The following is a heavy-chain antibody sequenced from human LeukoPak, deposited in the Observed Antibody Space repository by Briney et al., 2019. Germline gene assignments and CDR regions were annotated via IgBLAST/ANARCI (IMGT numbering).Heavy chain of an antibody. D-gene: IGHD3-3*01. Sequence: GGSLRLSCAASGFILSNYEMNWVRQAPGKGLEWLSFITGSGSTMYYADSVRGRFTISRDNAKNSLYLQMNSLRAEDTAVYHCVSSRILDFDYWGQGTLVTVSS. CDR1: GFILSNYE. CDR2: ITGSGSTM. CDR3: VSSRILDFDY. J-gene: IGHJ4*02. V-gene: IGHV3-48*03.